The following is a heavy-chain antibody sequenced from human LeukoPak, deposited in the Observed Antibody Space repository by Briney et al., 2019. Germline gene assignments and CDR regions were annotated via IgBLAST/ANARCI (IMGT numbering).Heavy chain of an antibody. CDR2: ISWNGGST. Sequence: GGSLRLSCAASGFTFDDYGMSWVRQVPGKGLEWVSGISWNGGSTGYADSVKDRFTISRDNAKSSLLLQMHSLRAEDTALYYCARARAYGGNAVFFDYWGQGTLVTVSS. D-gene: IGHD4-23*01. V-gene: IGHV3-20*04. CDR3: ARARAYGGNAVFFDY. J-gene: IGHJ4*02. CDR1: GFTFDDYG.